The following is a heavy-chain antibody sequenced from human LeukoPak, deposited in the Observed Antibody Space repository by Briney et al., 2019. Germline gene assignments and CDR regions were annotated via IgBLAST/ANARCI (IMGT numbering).Heavy chain of an antibody. Sequence: GGSLRLSCAASGFTFSSYAMHWVRQAPGKGLEWVAVISYDGSNKYYADSVKGRFTISRDNSKNTLYLQMNSLRAEDTAVYYCARDSDILTGYHLFDYWGQGTLVTVSS. CDR3: ARDSDILTGYHLFDY. V-gene: IGHV3-30-3*01. D-gene: IGHD3-9*01. CDR1: GFTFSSYA. J-gene: IGHJ4*02. CDR2: ISYDGSNK.